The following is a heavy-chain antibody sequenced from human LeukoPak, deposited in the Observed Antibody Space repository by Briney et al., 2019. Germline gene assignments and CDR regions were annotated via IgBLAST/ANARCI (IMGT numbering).Heavy chain of an antibody. J-gene: IGHJ6*03. CDR2: IYYSGST. D-gene: IGHD6-13*01. CDR3: ARGIAAAGTERPIYYYYYMDV. CDR1: GGSISSYY. Sequence: PSETLSLTCTVSGGSISSYYWSWIRQPPGKGLEWIGYIYYSGSTNYNPSLKSRVTMSVDTSKNQFSLKLSSVTAADTAVYYCARGIAAAGTERPIYYYYYMDVWGKGTTVTVSS. V-gene: IGHV4-59*12.